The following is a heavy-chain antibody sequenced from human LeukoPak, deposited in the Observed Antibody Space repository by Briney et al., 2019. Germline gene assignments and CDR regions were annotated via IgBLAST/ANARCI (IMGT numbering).Heavy chain of an antibody. Sequence: GGSLRLSCAASGFTFSSYWMHWVRQAPGKGLVWVSRINSDGSSTSYADSVKGRFTISRDNAKNTLYLQMNSLRAEDTAVYYWGRGRDRGRHPQRGGFDPWGQGTLVTVSS. CDR2: INSDGSST. CDR3: GRGRDRGRHPQRGGFDP. D-gene: IGHD1-26*01. V-gene: IGHV3-74*01. J-gene: IGHJ5*02. CDR1: GFTFSSYW.